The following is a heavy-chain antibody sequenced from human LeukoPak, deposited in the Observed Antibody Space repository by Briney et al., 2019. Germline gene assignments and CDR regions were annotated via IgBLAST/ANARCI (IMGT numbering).Heavy chain of an antibody. Sequence: SETLSLTCAVYGGSFSGYYWSWIRQPPGKGLEWIGEINHSGSTNYNPSLKSRVTISVDTSKNQFSLKLSSVTAAATAVYYCARGESVAAMYNWFDPWGQGTLVTVSS. CDR2: INHSGST. J-gene: IGHJ5*02. CDR1: GGSFSGYY. CDR3: ARGESVAAMYNWFDP. V-gene: IGHV4-34*01. D-gene: IGHD6-19*01.